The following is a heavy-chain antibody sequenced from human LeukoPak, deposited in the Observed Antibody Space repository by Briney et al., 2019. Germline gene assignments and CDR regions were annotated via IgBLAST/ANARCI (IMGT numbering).Heavy chain of an antibody. Sequence: SETLSLTCAVYGGSFSGYYWSWIRQPPGKGLEWIGEINHSGSTNYNPSLKSRVTISVDTSKNQFSLKLSSVTAADTAVYYCARGPHFYDSSGYYSTNGDYWGQGTLVTVSS. D-gene: IGHD3-22*01. J-gene: IGHJ4*02. CDR3: ARGPHFYDSSGYYSTNGDY. CDR2: INHSGST. CDR1: GGSFSGYY. V-gene: IGHV4-34*01.